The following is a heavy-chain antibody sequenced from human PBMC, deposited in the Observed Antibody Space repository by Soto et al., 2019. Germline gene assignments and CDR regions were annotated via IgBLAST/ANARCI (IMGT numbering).Heavy chain of an antibody. V-gene: IGHV1-46*01. J-gene: IGHJ5*02. CDR1: GYTFTRDQ. CDR2: IDPSGGKT. Sequence: GASVKVSCKASGYTFTRDQIHWVRQAPGQGLEWRGMIDPSGGKTNYAQKFQGRVTMTRDTSTSTVYMALSSLRSDDTAIYFCARVMRSLLSITALDTWGQGTLVTVSS. CDR3: ARVMRSLLSITALDT. D-gene: IGHD5-18*01.